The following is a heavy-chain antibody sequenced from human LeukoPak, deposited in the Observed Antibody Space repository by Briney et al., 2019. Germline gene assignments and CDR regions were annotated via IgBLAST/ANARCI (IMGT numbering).Heavy chain of an antibody. CDR3: AKDREAASFDY. V-gene: IGHV3-23*01. CDR2: ISGSGGST. Sequence: PGGSLRLSCAASGFTFSRYSMNWVRQAPGKGLEWVSAISGSGGSTYYADSVKGRFTISRDNSKNTLYLQMNSLRAEDTAVYYCAKDREAASFDYWGQGTLVTVSS. D-gene: IGHD2-15*01. CDR1: GFTFSRYS. J-gene: IGHJ4*02.